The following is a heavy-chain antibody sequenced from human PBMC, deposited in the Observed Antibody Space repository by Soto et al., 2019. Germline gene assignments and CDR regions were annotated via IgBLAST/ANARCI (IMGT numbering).Heavy chain of an antibody. CDR2: VFHSVVT. J-gene: IGHJ4*02. V-gene: IGHV4-4*02. CDR3: ARLIYDSRLNYLYFDF. Sequence: QVQLQESGPGLVKRSGTLSLTCVVSGGSISGRNWWCWVRQYPGKGLVWIGEVFHSVVTTYTASLRSRAPISVDKSKNQFSLKLNSVTAADAAFYYCARLIYDSRLNYLYFDFWGQGALVTVSS. CDR1: GGSISGRNW. D-gene: IGHD3-22*01.